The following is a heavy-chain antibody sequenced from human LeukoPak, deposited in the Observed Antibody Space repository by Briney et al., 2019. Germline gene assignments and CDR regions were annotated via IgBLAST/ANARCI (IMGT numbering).Heavy chain of an antibody. D-gene: IGHD2-15*01. CDR3: AKDEISPLDY. J-gene: IGHJ4*02. Sequence: GGSLRLSCAASGFTFGSYGMHWVRQAPGKGLEWVAFIRYDGSNKYYADSVKGRFTISRDNSKNTLYLQMNSLRAEDTAVYYCAKDEISPLDYWGQGTLVTVSS. CDR2: IRYDGSNK. CDR1: GFTFGSYG. V-gene: IGHV3-30*02.